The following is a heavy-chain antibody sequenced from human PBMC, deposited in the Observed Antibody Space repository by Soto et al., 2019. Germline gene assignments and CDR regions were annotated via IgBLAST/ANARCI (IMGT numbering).Heavy chain of an antibody. CDR3: AKDLTSVAYDAFDI. CDR2: ISYDGSNK. Sequence: QVPLVESGGGVVQPGRSLRLSCAASGFIFSSYAMHWVRQAPGKGLEWVAFISYDGSNKYYADSVKGRFTISRDNSKNTLYLQMNSLRAEDTAVYYCAKDLTSVAYDAFDIWGQGTMVTVSS. J-gene: IGHJ3*02. CDR1: GFIFSSYA. V-gene: IGHV3-30*18. D-gene: IGHD3-16*01.